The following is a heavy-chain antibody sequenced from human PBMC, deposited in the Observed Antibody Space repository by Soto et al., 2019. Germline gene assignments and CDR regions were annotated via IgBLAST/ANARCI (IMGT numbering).Heavy chain of an antibody. J-gene: IGHJ4*02. V-gene: IGHV3-23*01. CDR3: AKRRDCPDY. CDR1: GITFSNYD. D-gene: IGHD2-21*02. CDR2: ISGSGGST. Sequence: EVHLLQSGGGLVQPGGSLRLSCAASGITFSNYDMSWVRQAPGKGLEWVSDISGSGGSTYYADSVKGRFTISRDNSKNTLYLKMNSLRAEDTAVYYCAKRRDCPDYWGQGTLVTVSS.